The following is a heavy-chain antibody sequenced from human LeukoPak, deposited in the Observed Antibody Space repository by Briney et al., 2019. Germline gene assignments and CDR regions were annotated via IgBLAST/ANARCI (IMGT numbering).Heavy chain of an antibody. V-gene: IGHV4-31*03. Sequence: SETLSLSCTVSGGSISSGGYYWSWIRQHPGKGLEWIVYIYYSGSTYYNPSLKSRVTISVDTSKNQFSLKLSSVTAADTAVYYCASWYYYDSSGYCFDYWGQGTLVTVSS. CDR3: ASWYYYDSSGYCFDY. CDR2: IYYSGST. CDR1: GGSISSGGYY. D-gene: IGHD3-22*01. J-gene: IGHJ4*02.